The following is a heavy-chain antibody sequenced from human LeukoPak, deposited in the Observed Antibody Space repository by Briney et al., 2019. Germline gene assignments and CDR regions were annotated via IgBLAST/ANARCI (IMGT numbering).Heavy chain of an antibody. Sequence: GGSLRLSCAASGFTFSSYSMNWVRQAPGKGLEWVSFISSSSSYIYYADSVKGRFTISRDNAKNLLYLQMNSLRAEDTAVYYCARPPHYYDSSGYYGPFDYWGQGTLVTVSS. CDR3: ARPPHYYDSSGYYGPFDY. V-gene: IGHV3-21*04. CDR1: GFTFSSYS. J-gene: IGHJ4*02. D-gene: IGHD3-22*01. CDR2: ISSSSSYI.